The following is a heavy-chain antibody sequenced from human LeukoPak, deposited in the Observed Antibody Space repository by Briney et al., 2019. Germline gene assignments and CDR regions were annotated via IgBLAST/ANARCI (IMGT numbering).Heavy chain of an antibody. CDR3: ARNMDTAMVPYFDY. D-gene: IGHD5-18*01. CDR1: GGSLSSSSYY. V-gene: IGHV4-39*01. Sequence: SETLSLTCTVSGGSLSSSSYYWGWIRQPPGKGLEWIGSIYYSGSTYYNPSLKSRVTISVDTSKNQFSLKLSSVTAADTAVYYCARNMDTAMVPYFDYWGQGTLVTVSS. CDR2: IYYSGST. J-gene: IGHJ4*02.